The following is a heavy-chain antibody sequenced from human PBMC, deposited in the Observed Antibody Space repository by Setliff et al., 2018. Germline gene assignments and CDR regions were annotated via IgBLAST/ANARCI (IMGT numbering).Heavy chain of an antibody. J-gene: IGHJ4*02. CDR1: GGSISSSGYY. CDR2: IYYRGST. Sequence: PSETLSLTCTVSGGSISSSGYYWGWIRQPPGKGLEWIGSIYYRGSTYYNPSLKSRVTMSVDASKNQFSLKLSSVTAADTAAYYRARGDSSGYYYILFDFWGQGTLVTVSS. D-gene: IGHD3-22*01. V-gene: IGHV4-39*07. CDR3: ARGDSSGYYYILFDF.